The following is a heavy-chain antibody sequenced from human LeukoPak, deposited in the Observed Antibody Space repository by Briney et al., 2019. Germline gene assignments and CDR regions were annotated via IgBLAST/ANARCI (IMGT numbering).Heavy chain of an antibody. CDR3: ARELSDFWSGYYQFDAFDI. V-gene: IGHV3-30*02. D-gene: IGHD3-3*01. J-gene: IGHJ3*02. Sequence: PGGSLRLSCAASGFTFSSYGMHWVRQAPGKGLEWVAFIRYDGSNKYYADSVKGRFTISRDNAKNSLYLQMNSLRAEDTTVYYCARELSDFWSGYYQFDAFDIWGQGTMVTVSS. CDR1: GFTFSSYG. CDR2: IRYDGSNK.